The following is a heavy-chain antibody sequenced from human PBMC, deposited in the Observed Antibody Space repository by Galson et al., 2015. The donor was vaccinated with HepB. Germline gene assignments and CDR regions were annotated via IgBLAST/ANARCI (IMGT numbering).Heavy chain of an antibody. Sequence: SVKVSCKASGGTFSSYAISWVRQAPGQGLEWMGRIIPILGIANYAQKFQGRVTITADKSTSTAYMELSSLRSEDTAVYYCARGRVFSGTLYGGFLDYYGMDVWGQGTTVTVSS. CDR1: GGTFSSYA. CDR2: IIPILGIA. V-gene: IGHV1-69*04. D-gene: IGHD1-26*01. CDR3: ARGRVFSGTLYGGFLDYYGMDV. J-gene: IGHJ6*02.